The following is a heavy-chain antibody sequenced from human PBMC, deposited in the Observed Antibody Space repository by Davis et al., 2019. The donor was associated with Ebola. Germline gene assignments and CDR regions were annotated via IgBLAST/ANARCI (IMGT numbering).Heavy chain of an antibody. CDR3: ARDSGGYSVDY. CDR2: VNPDNGLS. V-gene: IGHV1-2*02. D-gene: IGHD3-16*01. J-gene: IGHJ4*02. Sequence: ASVTVSCKASGYSFTARYIHWVRQAPGQGLEWMGWVNPDNGLSYFARKFEGRVTMTGDTSINTVYVELSSLTSADTAIYYCARDSGGYSVDYWGQGTLVTVSS. CDR1: GYSFTARY.